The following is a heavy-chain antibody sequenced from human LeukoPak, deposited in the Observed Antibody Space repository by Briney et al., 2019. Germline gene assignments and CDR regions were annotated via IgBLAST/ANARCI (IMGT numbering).Heavy chain of an antibody. D-gene: IGHD5-18*01. Sequence: SETLSLTCTVSGGSISSYYWSWIRQPPGKGLEWIGYIYYSGSTNYNPSLKSRVTISVDTSKNQFSLKLSSVTAADTAVYYCASLYVDTAMVPLYYFDYWGQGTLVTVSS. CDR2: IYYSGST. CDR1: GGSISSYY. J-gene: IGHJ4*02. V-gene: IGHV4-59*01. CDR3: ASLYVDTAMVPLYYFDY.